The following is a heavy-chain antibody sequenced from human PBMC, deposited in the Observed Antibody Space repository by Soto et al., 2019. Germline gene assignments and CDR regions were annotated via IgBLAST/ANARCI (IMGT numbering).Heavy chain of an antibody. V-gene: IGHV1-18*01. CDR2: ISVNNGNT. CDR1: GYTFTSYG. J-gene: IGHJ4*02. CDR3: ARASITMIRGVIRSIDS. Sequence: QVQLVQSGAEVKKPGASVKVSCKASGYTFTSYGISWVRQAPGQGLEWMGWISVNNGNTNYAQKLQGRVTMTTDTPTSTAHMELRSLRSDDKAVYYCARASITMIRGVIRSIDSWGQGTLVTVSS. D-gene: IGHD3-10*01.